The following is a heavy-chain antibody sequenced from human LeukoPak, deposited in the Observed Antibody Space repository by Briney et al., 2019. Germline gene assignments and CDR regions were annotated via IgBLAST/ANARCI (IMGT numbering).Heavy chain of an antibody. V-gene: IGHV1-18*01. Sequence: ASVKVSCKASGYTFKSYAITWVRQAPGQGLEWMGWIDPYSGNTNYAQKFQGRVTMTTETFTSTADMEVTSLRSDDTAVYYCARERVMATITGAFDIWGQGTMVTVSS. CDR2: IDPYSGNT. CDR3: ARERVMATITGAFDI. J-gene: IGHJ3*02. CDR1: GYTFKSYA. D-gene: IGHD5-24*01.